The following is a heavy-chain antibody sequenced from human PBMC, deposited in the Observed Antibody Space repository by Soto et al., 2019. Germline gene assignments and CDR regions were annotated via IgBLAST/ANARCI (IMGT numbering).Heavy chain of an antibody. J-gene: IGHJ6*02. D-gene: IGHD5-18*01. Sequence: ASVKVSCKASGYTFTSYYMHWVRQAPGQGLEWMGIINPSGGSTSYAQKFQGRVTMTRDTSTSTVYMELSSLRSEDTAVYYCARMXGNTAKAVGGYYYGMDVWGPGTTVTVSS. CDR2: INPSGGST. V-gene: IGHV1-46*01. CDR1: GYTFTSYY. CDR3: ARMXGNTAKAVGGYYYGMDV.